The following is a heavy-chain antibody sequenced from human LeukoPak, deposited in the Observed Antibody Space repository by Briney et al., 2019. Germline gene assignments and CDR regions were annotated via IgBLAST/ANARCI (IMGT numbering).Heavy chain of an antibody. V-gene: IGHV5-51*01. J-gene: IGHJ4*02. CDR1: GYSFTSYW. D-gene: IGHD2-15*01. CDR2: IYPGDSDT. CDR3: ARRYCSGGSCDGVDY. Sequence: GESLKISCKGSGYSFTSYWIGWVRRMPGKGLEWMGIIYPGDSDTRYSPSFQGQVTISADKSISTAYLQWSSLKASDTAMYYCARRYCSGGSCDGVDYWGQGTLVTVSS.